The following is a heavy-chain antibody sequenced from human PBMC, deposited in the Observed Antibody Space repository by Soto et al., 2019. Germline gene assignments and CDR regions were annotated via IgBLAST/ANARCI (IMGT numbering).Heavy chain of an antibody. Sequence: SVTLSDTGTVAGGPGASGGYYWSLIRQPPGKGLEWIGYIYYSGSTIYNPSLKSRLTMSVDTSKNQFSLRLTSATAADTAVYYCARLDPRRYSAYLRQGSLVTVSS. J-gene: IGHJ4*02. D-gene: IGHD1-1*01. V-gene: IGHV4-61*08. CDR3: ARLDPRRYSAY. CDR2: IYYSGST. CDR1: GGPGASGGYY.